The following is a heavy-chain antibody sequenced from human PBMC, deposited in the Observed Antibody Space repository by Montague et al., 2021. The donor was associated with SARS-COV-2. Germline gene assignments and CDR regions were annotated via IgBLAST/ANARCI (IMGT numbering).Heavy chain of an antibody. J-gene: IGHJ6*02. V-gene: IGHV4-61*01. D-gene: IGHD3-10*01. CDR3: ARDIGGDGVMDV. Sequence: SETLSLTCTVSGVVEIRRRSEENTSELQSHHEFVCRVLLEKNTNYNPSLKSRVTISVATSKNQFSLKVSSVTAADTAVYFCARDIGGDGVMDVWGQGTTVSVSS. CDR1: GVVEIRRRS. CDR2: LLEKNT.